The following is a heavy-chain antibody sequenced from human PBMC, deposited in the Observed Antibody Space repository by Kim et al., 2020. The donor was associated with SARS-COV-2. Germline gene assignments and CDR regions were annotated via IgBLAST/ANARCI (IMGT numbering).Heavy chain of an antibody. D-gene: IGHD3-3*01. Sequence: SETLSLTCTVSGGSISSSSYYWGWIRQPPGKGLEWIGSIYYSGSTYYNPSLKSRVTISVDTSKNQFSLKLSSVTAADTAVYYCARLMGYYDFWSGQTDDYWGQGTLVTVSS. CDR3: ARLMGYYDFWSGQTDDY. V-gene: IGHV4-39*01. J-gene: IGHJ4*02. CDR1: GGSISSSSYY. CDR2: IYYSGST.